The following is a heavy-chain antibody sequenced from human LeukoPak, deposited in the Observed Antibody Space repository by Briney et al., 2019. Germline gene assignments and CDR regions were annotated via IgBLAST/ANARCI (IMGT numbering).Heavy chain of an antibody. Sequence: GGSLRLSCAASGXTFSSYSMNWVRQAPGKGLEWVSSISSSSSYIYYADSVKGRFTISRDNAKNSLYLQMNSLRAEDTAVYYCARGVWFGELSWETVVVTRFDYWGQGTLVTVSS. CDR2: ISSSSSYI. D-gene: IGHD3-10*01. CDR3: ARGVWFGELSWETVVVTRFDY. V-gene: IGHV3-21*01. J-gene: IGHJ4*02. CDR1: GXTFSSYS.